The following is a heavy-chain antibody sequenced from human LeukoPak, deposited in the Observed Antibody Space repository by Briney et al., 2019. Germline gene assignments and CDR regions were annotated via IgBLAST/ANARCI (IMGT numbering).Heavy chain of an antibody. J-gene: IGHJ4*02. D-gene: IGHD1-14*01. V-gene: IGHV4-34*01. CDR1: GGSFSGYY. CDR3: ARQPWPARFDY. CDR2: INHSGST. Sequence: PSETLSLTCAVYGGSFSGYYWSWIRQPPGKGLEWIGEINHSGSTNYNPSLKSRVTISVDTSKNQFSLKLSSVTAADTAVYYCARQPWPARFDYWGPGTLVTVSS.